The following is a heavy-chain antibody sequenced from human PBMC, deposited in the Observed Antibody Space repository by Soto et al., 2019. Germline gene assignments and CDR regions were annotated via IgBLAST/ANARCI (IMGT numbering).Heavy chain of an antibody. D-gene: IGHD1-1*01. CDR3: ATTRDNWNPLRS. CDR2: IYHSGST. CDR1: GDSIRSSNW. V-gene: IGHV4-4*02. J-gene: IGHJ5*02. Sequence: SETLSLTCAVSGDSIRSSNWWTWVRQPPGKGLEWIGEIYHSGSTNYSPSLQSRVTISVDKSKNLFSLKLTSVTAADTAVYYCATTRDNWNPLRSWGQGTLVTVSS.